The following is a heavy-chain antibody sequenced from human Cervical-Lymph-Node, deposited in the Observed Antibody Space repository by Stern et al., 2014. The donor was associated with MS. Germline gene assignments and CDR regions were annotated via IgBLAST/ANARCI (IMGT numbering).Heavy chain of an antibody. V-gene: IGHV1-69*01. CDR3: ARATSDYIWGSYRYLDY. CDR2: ILPMFGIA. CDR1: GGPFSSYT. D-gene: IGHD3-16*02. J-gene: IGHJ4*02. Sequence: QVQLVQSGAEVQKPGSSVTVSCKASGGPFSSYTIGWVRPAPGQGLECMGGILPMFGIANYAEKFQGRVTITADESTSTAYMDLSTLRSEDTAVYYCARATSDYIWGSYRYLDYWGQGTQVTVSS.